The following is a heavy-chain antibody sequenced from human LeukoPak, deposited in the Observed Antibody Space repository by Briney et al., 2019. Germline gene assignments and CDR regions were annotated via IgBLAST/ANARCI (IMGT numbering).Heavy chain of an antibody. CDR1: EFTFSGTW. CDR2: IVQDGSEM. D-gene: IGHD3-10*01. CDR3: AREYMGSYDI. J-gene: IGHJ3*02. Sequence: GGSLRLSCADSEFTFSGTWMSWVRQAPGKGLEWVANIVQDGSEMYYVDSVKGRFTVSRDNAKNSMYVQMNSLRVEDTAVYYCAREYMGSYDIWGQGTMVTVSS. V-gene: IGHV3-7*01.